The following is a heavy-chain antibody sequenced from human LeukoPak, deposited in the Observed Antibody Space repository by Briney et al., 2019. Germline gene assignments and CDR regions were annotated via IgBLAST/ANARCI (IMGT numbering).Heavy chain of an antibody. CDR2: ISSNGGST. CDR3: ARGRYSYGYYFDY. D-gene: IGHD5-18*01. CDR1: GFTFSSYA. J-gene: IGHJ4*02. Sequence: GGSLRLSCAASGFTFSSYAMHWVRQAPGKGLEYVSAISSNGGSTYYANSVKGGFTISRDNSKNTLYLQMGSLRAEDMAVYYCARGRYSYGYYFDYWGQGTLVTVSS. V-gene: IGHV3-64*01.